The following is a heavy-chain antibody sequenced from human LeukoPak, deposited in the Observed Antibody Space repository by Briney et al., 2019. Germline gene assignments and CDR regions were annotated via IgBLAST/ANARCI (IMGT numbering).Heavy chain of an antibody. CDR2: VSGSGGST. J-gene: IGHJ4*02. V-gene: IGHV3-23*01. CDR3: AKATVATKTYDY. D-gene: IGHD5-12*01. CDR1: GFTFSSHA. Sequence: GGSLRLSCAASGFTFSSHAMSWVRQAPGKGLEWVSAVSGSGGSTYYADSVKGRFTISRDNSKNTLYLQMTSLRAEETAVYYCAKATVATKTYDYWGQGTLVTVSS.